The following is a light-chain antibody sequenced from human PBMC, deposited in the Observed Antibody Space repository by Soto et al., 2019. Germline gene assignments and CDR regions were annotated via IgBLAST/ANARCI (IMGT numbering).Light chain of an antibody. CDR3: SSYTGTLSVI. J-gene: IGLJ2*01. CDR2: EVS. V-gene: IGLV2-14*01. CDR1: SSDVGAYNS. Sequence: QSALTQPASVSGSPGQSITNSCTGTSSDVGAYNSVSWYQQHPGKAPKVMIYEVSNRPSGVSNRFSGSKSGNTASLTISGLQAEDEADYYCSSYTGTLSVIFGGGTKVTVL.